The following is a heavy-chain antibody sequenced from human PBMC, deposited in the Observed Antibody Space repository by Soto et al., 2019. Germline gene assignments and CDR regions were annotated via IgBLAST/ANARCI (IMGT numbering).Heavy chain of an antibody. CDR2: ISYDGSNK. Sequence: QVQLVESGGGVVQPGRSLRLSCAASGFTFSSYAMHWVRQAPGKGLEWVAVISYDGSNKYYADSVKGRFTISRDNSKNTLYLQMNSLRAEDTAVYYCARDQHSIVGATTCWFDPWGQGTLFTVSS. CDR3: ARDQHSIVGATTCWFDP. V-gene: IGHV3-30-3*01. J-gene: IGHJ5*02. D-gene: IGHD1-26*01. CDR1: GFTFSSYA.